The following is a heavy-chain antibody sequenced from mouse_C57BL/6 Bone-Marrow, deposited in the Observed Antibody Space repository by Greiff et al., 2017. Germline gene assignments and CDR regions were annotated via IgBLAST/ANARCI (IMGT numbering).Heavy chain of an antibody. CDR3: TRSAY. V-gene: IGHV14-4*01. CDR1: GFNIKDDY. CDR2: IEPENSDT. Sequence: VQLQQSGAELVRPGASVKLSCTASGFNIKDDYMHWVKQRPEQGLEWIGWIEPENSDTAYASKFQGKATITVDPSSNTAYLQLSSLTSEYTAVYYCTRSAYWCQGTLVTVSA. J-gene: IGHJ3*01.